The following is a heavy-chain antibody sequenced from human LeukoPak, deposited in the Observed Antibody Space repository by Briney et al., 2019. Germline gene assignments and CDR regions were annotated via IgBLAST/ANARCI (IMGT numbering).Heavy chain of an antibody. CDR3: ARLITGTTTAFDI. J-gene: IGHJ3*02. D-gene: IGHD1-7*01. CDR1: GGSIYSGSYY. Sequence: PSQTLSLTCTVSGGSIYSGSYYWSWIRQPAGKGLEWIGRIYTSGSTNYNPSLKSRVTISVDTSKNQFSLKLSSVTAADTAVYYCARLITGTTTAFDIWGQGTMVTVSS. V-gene: IGHV4-61*02. CDR2: IYTSGST.